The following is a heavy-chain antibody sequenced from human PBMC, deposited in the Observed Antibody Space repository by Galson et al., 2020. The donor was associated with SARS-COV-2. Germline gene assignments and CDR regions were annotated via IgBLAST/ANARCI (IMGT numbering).Heavy chain of an antibody. Sequence: SETLSLTCAVYGGSFSGYYWSWIRQPPGKGLEWIGEINHSGSTNYNPSLKSRVTISVDTSKNQFSLKLSSVTAADTAVYYCARGCGGDCYPRPFDYCGQGTLVTVSS. V-gene: IGHV4-34*01. CDR2: INHSGST. CDR1: GGSFSGYY. D-gene: IGHD2-21*02. J-gene: IGHJ4*02. CDR3: ARGCGGDCYPRPFDY.